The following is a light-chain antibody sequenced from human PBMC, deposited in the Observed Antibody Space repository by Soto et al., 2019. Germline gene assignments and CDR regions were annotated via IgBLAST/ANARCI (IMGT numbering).Light chain of an antibody. J-gene: IGLJ2*01. V-gene: IGLV2-23*01. CDR2: EGS. Sequence: QSVLTQPASLSGSPGQSITISCTGTSSHVSWYQHHPGKAPKLMIYEGSERPSGVSNRFSGSRSGNTASQTISGLQAEDEAYYYCCSYVGAVIFGGGTKLTVL. CDR3: CSYVGAVI. CDR1: SSHV.